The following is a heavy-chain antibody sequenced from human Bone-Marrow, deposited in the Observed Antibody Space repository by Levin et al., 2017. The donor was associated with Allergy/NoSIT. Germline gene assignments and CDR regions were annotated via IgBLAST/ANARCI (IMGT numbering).Heavy chain of an antibody. V-gene: IGHV4-59*01. CDR3: ARGSLWDSGYDYNY. CDR2: IYYSGST. CDR1: GGSISSYY. D-gene: IGHD5-12*01. J-gene: IGHJ4*02. Sequence: SETLSLTCTVSGGSISSYYWSWIRQPPGKGLEWIGYIYYSGSTNYNPSLKSRVTISVDTSKNQFSLKLSSVTAADTAVYYCARGSLWDSGYDYNYWGQGTLVTVSS.